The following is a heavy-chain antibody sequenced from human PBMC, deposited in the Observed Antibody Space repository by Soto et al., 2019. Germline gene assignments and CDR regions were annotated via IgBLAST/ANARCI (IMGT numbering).Heavy chain of an antibody. CDR1: GVPFDDYA. CDR3: AKSGYSGYDFYYYYMDV. V-gene: IGHV3-9*01. CDR2: ISWNSGSI. Sequence: PGGSLRLSCAASGVPFDDYAMHWVRQAPGKGLEWVSGISWNSGSIGYADSVKGRFTISRDNAKNSLYLQMNSLRAEDTALYYCAKSGYSGYDFYYYYMDVWGKGTTVTVSS. D-gene: IGHD5-12*01. J-gene: IGHJ6*03.